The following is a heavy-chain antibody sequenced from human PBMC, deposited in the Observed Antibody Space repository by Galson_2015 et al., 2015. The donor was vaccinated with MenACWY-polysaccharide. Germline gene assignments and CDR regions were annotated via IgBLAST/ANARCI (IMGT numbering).Heavy chain of an antibody. J-gene: IGHJ4*02. CDR1: GFIFRDSW. CDR2: INAGGSAT. V-gene: IGHV3-74*01. CDR3: ARSSSGGKQDY. D-gene: IGHD4-23*01. Sequence: SLRLSCAASGFIFRDSWMHWVRQAPGEGLLWVSRINAGGSATHYADSVRGRFTISRDNANNTLYLEMHSLRAEDTALYYCARSSSGGKQDYWGQGTLVTVSS.